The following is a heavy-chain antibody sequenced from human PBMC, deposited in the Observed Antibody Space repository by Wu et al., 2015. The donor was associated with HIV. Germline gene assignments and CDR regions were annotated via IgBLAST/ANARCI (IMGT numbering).Heavy chain of an antibody. Sequence: QEQLVQSGAEMKKPGASVKVSCKASRYTFRNYDINWVRLAPGQGLEWMGWMKPKSGNTGYSEKFHDRVVMTGDISINTAYMELNSLRPDDTAMYYCARADQLGYDYGHWNFDLWGHGTLVIVSS. CDR3: ARADQLGYDYGHWNFDL. D-gene: IGHD4/OR15-4a*01. J-gene: IGHJ2*01. CDR1: RYTFRNYD. V-gene: IGHV1-8*02. CDR2: MKPKSGNT.